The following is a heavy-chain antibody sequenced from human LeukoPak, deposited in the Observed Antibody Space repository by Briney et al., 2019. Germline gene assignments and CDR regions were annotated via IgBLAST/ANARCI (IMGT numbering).Heavy chain of an antibody. D-gene: IGHD3-22*01. J-gene: IGHJ4*02. Sequence: SETLSLTCAVYGGPFSGYYWSWIRQPPGKGLEWIGEINHSGSTNYNPSLKSRVTISVDTSKNQFSLKLSSVTAADTAVYYCARGLYYYDSSGYYGYWGQGTLVTVSS. CDR2: INHSGST. CDR1: GGPFSGYY. CDR3: ARGLYYYDSSGYYGY. V-gene: IGHV4-34*01.